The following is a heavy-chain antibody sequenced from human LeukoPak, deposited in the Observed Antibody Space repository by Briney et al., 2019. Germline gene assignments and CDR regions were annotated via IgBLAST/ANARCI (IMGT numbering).Heavy chain of an antibody. CDR3: ARGDPSYDYGDR. CDR2: INPNSGGT. CDR1: GYTFTGYY. J-gene: IGHJ5*02. V-gene: IGHV1-2*02. D-gene: IGHD4-17*01. Sequence: ASVKVSCKASGYTFTGYYMHWVRQAPGQGLEWMGWINPNSGGTNYAQKFQGRVTMTRNTSISTAYMELSSLRSEDTAVYYCARGDPSYDYGDRWGQGTLVTVSS.